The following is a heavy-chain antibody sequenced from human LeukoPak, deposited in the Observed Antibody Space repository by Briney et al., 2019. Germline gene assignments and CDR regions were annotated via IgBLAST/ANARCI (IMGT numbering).Heavy chain of an antibody. Sequence: GGSLSLSCAASGFTVSSNYMSWVRKAPGKGLEWVSTISNSGDATYYADSVKGRFTISRDNSKNTLYLQMNSLRAEDTAVYYCAKAPPYKKYFDYWGQGTLVTVSS. V-gene: IGHV3-53*01. J-gene: IGHJ4*02. CDR3: AKAPPYKKYFDY. CDR1: GFTVSSNY. CDR2: ISNSGDAT. D-gene: IGHD1-1*01.